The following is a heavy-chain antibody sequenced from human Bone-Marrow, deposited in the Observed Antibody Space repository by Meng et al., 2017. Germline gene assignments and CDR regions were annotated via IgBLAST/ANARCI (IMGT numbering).Heavy chain of an antibody. CDR2: ISWNSGSI. CDR1: GFTFDDYA. J-gene: IGHJ4*01. CDR3: AKDIHEDYYDSSGYYLAFDY. V-gene: IGHV3-9*01. D-gene: IGHD3-22*01. Sequence: SLKISCAASGFTFDDYAMHWVRQAPGKGLEWVSGISWNSGSIGYADSVKGRFTISRDNAKNSLYLQMNSLRAEDTALYYCAKDIHEDYYDSSGYYLAFDYWGHGTLVTVSS.